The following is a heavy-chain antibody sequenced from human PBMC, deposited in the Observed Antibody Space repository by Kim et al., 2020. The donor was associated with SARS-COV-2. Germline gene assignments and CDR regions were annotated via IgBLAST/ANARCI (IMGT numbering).Heavy chain of an antibody. CDR3: ARGMLRNGLDD. Sequence: GGSLRLSCAASGFTFRSYWINWVRQAPGKGLVWVSRMSGDASTTNYADSVKGRFTMSRDNAENTVYLQMNSLRGDDTAVYYCARGMLRNGLDDWGQGTTVAVSS. D-gene: IGHD1-1*01. CDR1: GFTFRSYW. V-gene: IGHV3-74*01. J-gene: IGHJ6*02. CDR2: MSGDASTT.